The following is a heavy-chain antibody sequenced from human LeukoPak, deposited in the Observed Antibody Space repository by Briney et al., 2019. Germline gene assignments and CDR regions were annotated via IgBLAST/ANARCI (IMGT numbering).Heavy chain of an antibody. CDR2: FTSGSRSI. Sequence: GGSLRLSCAASGVTFSSCSMTWVRQAPGKGLGWVSSFTSGSRSIYYADSVKGRFTISRDNAKKSLYLQMNSLRAEDTAIYYCARENSGIAPTDLLDYWGQGTLVPVSS. CDR1: GVTFSSCS. V-gene: IGHV3-21*01. CDR3: ARENSGIAPTDLLDY. J-gene: IGHJ4*02. D-gene: IGHD6-13*01.